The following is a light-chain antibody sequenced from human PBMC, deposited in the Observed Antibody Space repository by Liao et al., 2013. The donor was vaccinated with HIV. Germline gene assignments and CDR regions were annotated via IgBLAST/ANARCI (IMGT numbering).Light chain of an antibody. CDR3: QVWDTGNDHPRV. CDR2: YNS. V-gene: IGLV3-21*01. Sequence: SSVLTQPPSVSVAPGKTARITCGGNNIGSKSVHWYQQKPGQAPVLVIYYNSDRPSGIPERFSGSNSGSTATLTISRVEAGDEADYYCQVWDTGNDHPRVFGGGTKLSVL. J-gene: IGLJ3*02. CDR1: NIGSKS.